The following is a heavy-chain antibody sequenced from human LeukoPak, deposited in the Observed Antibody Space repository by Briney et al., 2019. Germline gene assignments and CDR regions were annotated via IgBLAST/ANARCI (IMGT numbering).Heavy chain of an antibody. V-gene: IGHV1-46*01. CDR1: GYTFTSYY. CDR3: ARGGPRGDTAMVLTY. D-gene: IGHD5-18*01. J-gene: IGHJ4*02. Sequence: ASVKASCKASGYTFTSYYMHWVRQAPGQGLEWMGIINPSGGSTSYAQKFQGRVTMTRDTSTSTVYMELSSLRSEDTAVYYCARGGPRGDTAMVLTYWGQGTLVTVSS. CDR2: INPSGGST.